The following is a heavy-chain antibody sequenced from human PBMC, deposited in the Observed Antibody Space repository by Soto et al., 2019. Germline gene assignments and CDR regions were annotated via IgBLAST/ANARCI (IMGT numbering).Heavy chain of an antibody. CDR2: ISGSGDST. J-gene: IGHJ4*02. CDR1: GFTFSSYA. Sequence: VGSLRLSCAASGFTFSSYAMSWVRQAPGKGLEWVSAISGSGDSTYYADSVKGRFTISRDNSKNTLYLQMNSLRAEDTAVYYCAKTPSIAARYFDYWCQGALVAVSS. CDR3: AKTPSIAARYFDY. V-gene: IGHV3-23*01. D-gene: IGHD6-6*01.